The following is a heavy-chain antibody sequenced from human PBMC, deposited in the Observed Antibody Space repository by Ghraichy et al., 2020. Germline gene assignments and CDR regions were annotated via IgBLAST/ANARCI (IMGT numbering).Heavy chain of an antibody. V-gene: IGHV4-39*01. J-gene: IGHJ2*01. D-gene: IGHD4-23*01. CDR3: AGSFAVIRYFDL. Sequence: SETLSLTCSVSGGSISSSNYYWCWIRQPPGRGLEWIGSIHHSGSTYYNPSLKSRVTISVDKSKNQFSLKLNSVTAADTAVYYCAGSFAVIRYFDLWGRGTLVTVSS. CDR2: IHHSGST. CDR1: GGSISSSNYY.